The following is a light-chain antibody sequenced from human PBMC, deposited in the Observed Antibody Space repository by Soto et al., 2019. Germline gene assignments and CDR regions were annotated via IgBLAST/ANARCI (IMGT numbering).Light chain of an antibody. CDR1: QSVSSY. CDR3: QQRSNWPPLT. V-gene: IGKV3-11*01. Sequence: EIVLTQSPATLSLSPGERATLSCRASQSVSSYLAWYQQKPGQAPRLLIYDASNRDTGIPARFSGSGSGTAFSLTISSIEPEDFAVYYCQQRSNWPPLTFGGGTKVEIK. CDR2: DAS. J-gene: IGKJ4*01.